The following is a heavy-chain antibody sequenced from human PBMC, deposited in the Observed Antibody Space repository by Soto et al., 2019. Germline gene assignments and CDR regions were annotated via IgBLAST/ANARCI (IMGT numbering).Heavy chain of an antibody. Sequence: QVQLVQSGAEVKKPGASVTVSCKASAYSFTTYHIHWVRQAPGQGLEWMGLINPDAGATNYAQRFQGRLILTGDTSTSTVYMELRSLRFDDTAVYYCARGDIVLVPASEGNWFDPWGQGTLVTVSS. D-gene: IGHD2-2*01. CDR3: ARGDIVLVPASEGNWFDP. J-gene: IGHJ5*02. V-gene: IGHV1-46*01. CDR1: AYSFTTYH. CDR2: INPDAGAT.